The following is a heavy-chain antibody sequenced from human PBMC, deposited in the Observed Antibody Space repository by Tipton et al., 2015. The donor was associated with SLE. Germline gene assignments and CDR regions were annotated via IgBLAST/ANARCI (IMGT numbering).Heavy chain of an antibody. CDR2: IYYSGST. D-gene: IGHD1-26*01. V-gene: IGHV4-59*01. Sequence: TLSLTCTVSGGSISSYYWSWIRQPPGKGLEWIGYIYYSGSTNYNPSLKSRVTISVDTSKNQFPLKLSSVTAADTAVYYCARGDIVGATPHYGMDVWGQGTTVTVSS. CDR3: ARGDIVGATPHYGMDV. J-gene: IGHJ6*02. CDR1: GGSISSYY.